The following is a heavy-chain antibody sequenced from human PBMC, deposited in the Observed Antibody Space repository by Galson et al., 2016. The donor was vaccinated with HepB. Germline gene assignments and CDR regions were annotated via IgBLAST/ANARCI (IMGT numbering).Heavy chain of an antibody. D-gene: IGHD3-10*01. CDR2: LNGSGGST. V-gene: IGHV3-23*01. Sequence: SLRLSCAASGFTFSNYGMSWVRQAPGKGLEWVSGLNGSGGSTYYADSVKGRFTVSRDNSKNTLYLQMKSLRAEDTAVYYCAKSGHTYDTTPWFDPWGQGTLVTVSS. CDR3: AKSGHTYDTTPWFDP. CDR1: GFTFSNYG. J-gene: IGHJ5*02.